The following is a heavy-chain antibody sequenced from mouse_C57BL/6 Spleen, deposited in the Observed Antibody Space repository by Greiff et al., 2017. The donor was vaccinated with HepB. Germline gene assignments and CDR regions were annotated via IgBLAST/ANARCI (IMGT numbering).Heavy chain of an antibody. CDR2: INPNNGGT. D-gene: IGHD2-3*01. CDR1: GYTFTDYN. J-gene: IGHJ1*03. Sequence: EVQLQQSGPELVKPGASVKMSCKASGYTFTDYNMHWVKQSHGKSLEWIGYINPNNGGTSYNQKFKGKATLTVNKSSSTAYMELRSLTSEDSAVYYCARGGYDGSFYWYFDVWGTGTTVTVSS. V-gene: IGHV1-22*01. CDR3: ARGGYDGSFYWYFDV.